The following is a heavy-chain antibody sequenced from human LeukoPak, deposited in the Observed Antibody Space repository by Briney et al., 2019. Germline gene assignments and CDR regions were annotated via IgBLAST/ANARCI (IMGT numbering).Heavy chain of an antibody. CDR1: GGSISSYY. J-gene: IGHJ4*02. CDR3: ARDQLSRYYGSPYFDY. V-gene: IGHV4-59*12. CDR2: IYYSGST. Sequence: PSETLSLTCTVSGGSISSYYWSWIRQPPGKGLEWIGYIYYSGSTYYNPSLKSRVTISVDTSKNQFSLKLSSVTAADTAVYYCARDQLSRYYGSPYFDYWGQGTLVTVSS. D-gene: IGHD3-10*01.